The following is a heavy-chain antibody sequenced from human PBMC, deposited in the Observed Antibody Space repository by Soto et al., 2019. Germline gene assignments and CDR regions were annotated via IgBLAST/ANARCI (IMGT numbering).Heavy chain of an antibody. Sequence: PGGSLRLSCAASGFTFNIYGMHWVRQAPDKGLEWVALISYDGSNQYYADSVKGRFTISRDNSKNTLFLQTNSLRADDTAVYYCAKDQASGQGSFDSWGQGTLVTVSS. CDR2: ISYDGSNQ. V-gene: IGHV3-30*18. CDR3: AKDQASGQGSFDS. J-gene: IGHJ4*02. CDR1: GFTFNIYG.